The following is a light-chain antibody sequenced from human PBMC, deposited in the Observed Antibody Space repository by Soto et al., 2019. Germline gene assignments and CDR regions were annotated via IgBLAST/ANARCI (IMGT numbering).Light chain of an antibody. J-gene: IGKJ5*01. CDR3: PEYGSPPIT. CDR2: GAS. CDR1: QSVSNK. Sequence: EMVMPQYPVTLSFSPWALATLSFRASQSVSNKLAWYQQKPGQAPRLLIYGASSRATGIPDRFSGSGSGTDFTLTISRLEPEDFAVYCCPEYGSPPITLGQGTRL. V-gene: IGKV3-20*01.